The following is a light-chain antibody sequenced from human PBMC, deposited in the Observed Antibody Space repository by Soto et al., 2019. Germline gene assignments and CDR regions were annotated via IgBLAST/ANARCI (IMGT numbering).Light chain of an antibody. J-gene: IGKJ5*01. CDR2: ATS. CDR1: QNIFTY. V-gene: IGKV1-39*01. Sequence: DIQMTQSPSSLSASAGDRGTVTCLASQNIFTYLNWYQQKPGKAPKLLIYATSTLQSGVPSRFSGSGSGTDFTLTISSLQPEDFATYYCQQSYITRITFGQGTRLEIK. CDR3: QQSYITRIT.